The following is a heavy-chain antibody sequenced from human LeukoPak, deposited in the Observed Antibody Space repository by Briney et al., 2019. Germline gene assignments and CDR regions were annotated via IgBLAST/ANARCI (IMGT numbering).Heavy chain of an antibody. J-gene: IGHJ5*02. Sequence: GGYLRLSCAASGFTFSSHWMHWVRQVPGKGLVWVSRITTDVTNTAYADSVRGRFTISRDNAKNTLYLQMNSLRAEDTAVYYCARDRGAGTPFDPWGQGTLVTVSS. CDR1: GFTFSSHW. CDR2: ITTDVTNT. V-gene: IGHV3-74*01. CDR3: ARDRGAGTPFDP. D-gene: IGHD1-1*01.